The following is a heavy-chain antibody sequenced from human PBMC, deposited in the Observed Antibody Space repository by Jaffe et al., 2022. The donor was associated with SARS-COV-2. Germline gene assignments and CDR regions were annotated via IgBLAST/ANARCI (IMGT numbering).Heavy chain of an antibody. V-gene: IGHV5-51*01. CDR1: GYSFTSYW. CDR3: ARRTLDYDILTGYSYFDY. Sequence: EVQLVQSGAEVKKPGESLKISCKGSGYSFTSYWIGWVRQMPGKGLEWMGIIYPGDSDTRYSPSFQGQVTISADKSISTAYLQWSSLKASDTAMYYCARRTLDYDILTGYSYFDYWGQGTLVTVSS. J-gene: IGHJ4*02. CDR2: IYPGDSDT. D-gene: IGHD3-9*01.